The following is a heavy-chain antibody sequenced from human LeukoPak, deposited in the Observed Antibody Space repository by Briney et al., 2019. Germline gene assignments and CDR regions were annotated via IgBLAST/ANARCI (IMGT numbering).Heavy chain of an antibody. CDR2: IYYSGST. CDR3: TRLENYDILTGYYTGKIIFDY. J-gene: IGHJ4*02. D-gene: IGHD3-9*01. V-gene: IGHV4-39*01. CDR1: GGSISSSYY. Sequence: SETLSLTCTVSGGSISSSYYWGWIRQPPGKGLEWIGSIYYSGSTYYNPSLKSRVTISVDTSKNQFSLKLSSVTAADTAVYYCTRLENYDILTGYYTGKIIFDYWGQGTLVTVSS.